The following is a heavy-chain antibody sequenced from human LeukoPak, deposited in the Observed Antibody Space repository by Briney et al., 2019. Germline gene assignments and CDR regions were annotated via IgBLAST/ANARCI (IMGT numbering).Heavy chain of an antibody. CDR1: GFTFSSYG. CDR2: IWYDGSNK. CDR3: ARDPLAHFGVVINYYYYYMDV. Sequence: PGRSLRLSCAASGFTFSSYGMHWVRQAPGKGLEWVAAIWYDGSNKYYADSVKGRFTISRDNSKNTLYLQMNSLRAEDTAVYYCARDPLAHFGVVINYYYYYMDVWGKGTTVTVSS. D-gene: IGHD3-3*01. J-gene: IGHJ6*03. V-gene: IGHV3-33*01.